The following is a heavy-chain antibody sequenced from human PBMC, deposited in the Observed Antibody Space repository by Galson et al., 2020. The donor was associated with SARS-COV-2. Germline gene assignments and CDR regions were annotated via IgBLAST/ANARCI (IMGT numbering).Heavy chain of an antibody. CDR1: GFTFSDYW. J-gene: IGHJ4*02. V-gene: IGHV3-7*03. CDR3: ARDSGQSSPY. Sequence: GGSLRLSCAASGFTFSDYWMTWVRQAPGKGLEWVATIKEDGSEKYYVDSVKGRFTISRDNTKNSLYLQMTSLRADDTAVYYCARDSGQSSPYWGQGTLVTVSS. D-gene: IGHD6-19*01. CDR2: IKEDGSEK.